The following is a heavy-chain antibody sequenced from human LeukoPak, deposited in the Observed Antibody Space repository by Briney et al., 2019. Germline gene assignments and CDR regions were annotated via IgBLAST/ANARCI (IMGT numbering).Heavy chain of an antibody. D-gene: IGHD5-18*01. J-gene: IGHJ4*02. CDR2: IYYSGST. CDR1: GGSISSYY. CDR3: ARARGYSYGPDY. Sequence: SETLSLTCTVSGGSISSYYWSWIRQPPGKGLEWIGYIYYSGSTNYNPSLKSRVTISVDTSKNQFSLRLSSVTAADTAVYYCARARGYSYGPDYWGQGTLVTVSS. V-gene: IGHV4-59*01.